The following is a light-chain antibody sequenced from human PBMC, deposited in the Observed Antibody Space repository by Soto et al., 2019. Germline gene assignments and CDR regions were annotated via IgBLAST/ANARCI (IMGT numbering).Light chain of an antibody. CDR1: QTISSNY. Sequence: EIVLTQSPGTLSLSAGERATLSCRASQTISSNYLAWYQQKPGQAPRLLIFGASYRDTVIPDRFSGSGSGTDFTLTISRLEPEDFAVYYCQQYRSSPPEFTFGPGTKVDIK. J-gene: IGKJ3*01. CDR2: GAS. CDR3: QQYRSSPPEFT. V-gene: IGKV3-20*01.